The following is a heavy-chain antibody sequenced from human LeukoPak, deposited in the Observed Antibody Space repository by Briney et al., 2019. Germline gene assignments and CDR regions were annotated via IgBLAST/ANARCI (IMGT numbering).Heavy chain of an antibody. Sequence: GASVKVSCKASGYTFTSYDINWVRQATGQGLEWMGWMNPNSGNTGYAQKFQGGVTITRNTSISTAYMELSSLRSEDTAVYYCARDHGYSSGWSTFDYWGQGTLVTVSS. V-gene: IGHV1-8*03. D-gene: IGHD6-19*01. CDR3: ARDHGYSSGWSTFDY. J-gene: IGHJ4*02. CDR1: GYTFTSYD. CDR2: MNPNSGNT.